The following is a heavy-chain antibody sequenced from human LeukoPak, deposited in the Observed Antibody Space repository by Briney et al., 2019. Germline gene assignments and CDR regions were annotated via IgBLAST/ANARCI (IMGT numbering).Heavy chain of an antibody. D-gene: IGHD6-19*01. CDR1: GYTFTGYY. CDR2: INPNSGGT. V-gene: IGHV1-2*06. Sequence: GASVKVSCKASGYTFTGYYMHWVRQAPGQGLEWMGRINPNSGGTNYAQKFQGRVTMTRDTSISTAYMELSRLRSDDTAVYYCARGWYSSGWYYFDYWGQGTLVTVSS. CDR3: ARGWYSSGWYYFDY. J-gene: IGHJ4*02.